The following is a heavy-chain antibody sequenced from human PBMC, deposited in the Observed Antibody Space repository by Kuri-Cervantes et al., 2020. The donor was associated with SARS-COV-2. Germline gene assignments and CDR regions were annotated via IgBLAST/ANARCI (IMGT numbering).Heavy chain of an antibody. CDR2: IKQDGSEK. CDR3: AREARQYCDSSACYVGPSDDY. V-gene: IGHV3-7*01. Sequence: GESLKISCAASGFTFSSYWMSWVRQAPGKGLEWVANIKQDGSEKYYVDSVKGRFTVSRDNAKDSVYLQMNNLRVEDTAVYYCAREARQYCDSSACYVGPSDDYWGQGTLVTVSS. D-gene: IGHD2-2*01. J-gene: IGHJ4*02. CDR1: GFTFSSYW.